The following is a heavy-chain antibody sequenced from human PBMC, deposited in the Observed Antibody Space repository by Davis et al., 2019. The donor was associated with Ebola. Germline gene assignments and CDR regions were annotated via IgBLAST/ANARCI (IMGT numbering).Heavy chain of an antibody. Sequence: ASVKVSCKASGYTFTSYGISWVRQAPGQGLEWMGWISAYNGNTNYAQKLQGRVTMTTDTSTSTAYMELRSLRSDDTAVYYCARVGHVTIFGVVPGSDWFDPWGQGTLVTVSS. CDR1: GYTFTSYG. CDR3: ARVGHVTIFGVVPGSDWFDP. D-gene: IGHD3-3*01. CDR2: ISAYNGNT. J-gene: IGHJ5*02. V-gene: IGHV1-18*01.